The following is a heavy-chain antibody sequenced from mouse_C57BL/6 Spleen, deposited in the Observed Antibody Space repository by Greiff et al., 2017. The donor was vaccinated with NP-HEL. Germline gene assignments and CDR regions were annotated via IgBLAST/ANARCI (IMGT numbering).Heavy chain of an antibody. Sequence: EVNLVESEGGLVQPGSSMKLSCTASGFTFSDYYMAWVRQVPEKGLEWVANINYDGSSTYYLDSLKSRFIISRDNAKNILYLQMSSLKSEDTATYYCAREGDYYWYFDVWGTGTTVTVSS. D-gene: IGHD2-4*01. CDR2: INYDGSST. CDR3: AREGDYYWYFDV. V-gene: IGHV5-16*01. CDR1: GFTFSDYY. J-gene: IGHJ1*03.